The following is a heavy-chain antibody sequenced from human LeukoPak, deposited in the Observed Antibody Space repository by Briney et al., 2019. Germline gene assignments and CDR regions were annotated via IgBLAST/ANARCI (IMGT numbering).Heavy chain of an antibody. Sequence: SETLSLTCTVSGGPLSSSSYYWGWIRQPPGKGLEWIGSIYYSGSTYYNPSLKSRVTISVDTSKNQFSLKLSSVTAADTAVYYCARTKNDFWSGYYTPMGYFDYWGQGTLVTVSS. V-gene: IGHV4-39*01. J-gene: IGHJ4*02. CDR2: IYYSGST. D-gene: IGHD3-3*01. CDR3: ARTKNDFWSGYYTPMGYFDY. CDR1: GGPLSSSSYY.